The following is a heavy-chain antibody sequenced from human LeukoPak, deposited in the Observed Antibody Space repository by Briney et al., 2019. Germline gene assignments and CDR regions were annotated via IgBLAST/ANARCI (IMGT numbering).Heavy chain of an antibody. Sequence: GESLKISCKGSGKSFTNIWIAWVRQIPGKGLEWMWGIKPDDYYTQYSAPFPGQVTISADRYPSTAYLHWSSLKASDTAIYYCAKRRLNVYETSPWDPDLWGQGTLVTVSS. CDR1: GKSFTNIW. D-gene: IGHD2-2*01. V-gene: IGHV5-51*01. CDR2: IKPDDYYT. J-gene: IGHJ5*02. CDR3: AKRRLNVYETSPWDPDL.